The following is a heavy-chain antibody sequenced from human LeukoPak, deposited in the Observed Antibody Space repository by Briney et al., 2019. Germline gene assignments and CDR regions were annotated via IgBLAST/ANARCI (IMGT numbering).Heavy chain of an antibody. J-gene: IGHJ3*02. CDR1: GYTFTSYG. D-gene: IGHD3-16*01. CDR3: ARATGTWGHDGFDI. V-gene: IGHV1-18*01. CDR2: ISAYNGNT. Sequence: GASVKVSCKASGYTFTSYGISWVRQAPGQGLEWMGWISAYNGNTNYAQKLQGRVTMTTDTSTTTAYMELRSLRSDDTAVYYCARATGTWGHDGFDIWGQGTMVTASS.